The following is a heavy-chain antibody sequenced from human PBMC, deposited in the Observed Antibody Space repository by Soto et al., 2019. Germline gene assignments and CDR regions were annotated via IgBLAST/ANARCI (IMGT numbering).Heavy chain of an antibody. J-gene: IGHJ4*02. D-gene: IGHD1-20*01. CDR2: ISANDVGT. CDR3: AKAKDDYNWDNRPPFDY. CDR1: GFTLRNYA. V-gene: IGHV3-23*01. Sequence: GGSLRLSCEASGFTLRNYAMTWVRQAPGKGLEWVSLISANDVGTYYAESVKTRFTISTDQSRNTVYLQMDSLRADDTAIYYCAKAKDDYNWDNRPPFDYWGQGTLVTVSS.